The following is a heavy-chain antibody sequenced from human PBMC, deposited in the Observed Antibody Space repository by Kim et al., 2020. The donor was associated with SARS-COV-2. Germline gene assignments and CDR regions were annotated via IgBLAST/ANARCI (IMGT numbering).Heavy chain of an antibody. CDR3: AKVPRGYSPKPAMAFDY. V-gene: IGHV3-23*01. CDR1: GFTFSSYA. CDR2: ISGSGGST. D-gene: IGHD5-18*01. J-gene: IGHJ4*02. Sequence: GGSLRLSCAASGFTFSSYAMSWVRQAPGKGLEWVSAISGSGGSTYYADSVKGRFTISRDNSKNTLYLQMNSLRAEDTAVYYCAKVPRGYSPKPAMAFDYWGQGTLVTVSS.